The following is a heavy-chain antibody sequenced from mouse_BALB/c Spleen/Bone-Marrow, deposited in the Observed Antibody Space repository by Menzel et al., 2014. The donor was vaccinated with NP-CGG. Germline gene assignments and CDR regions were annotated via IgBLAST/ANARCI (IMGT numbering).Heavy chain of an antibody. CDR2: IYPANGNT. D-gene: IGHD1-3*01. CDR1: GFNIIYAY. J-gene: IGHJ3*01. CDR3: ARSPGEVNY. Sequence: EVKLVESGAALVKPGASVKLSCTASGFNIIYAYIHWVKRRPEQGLEWIGRIYPANGNTNYDPKFQGKATITADTSSNTAYLHLNSLTSEDTAVYYCARSPGEVNYWGQGTLVTVSA. V-gene: IGHV14-3*02.